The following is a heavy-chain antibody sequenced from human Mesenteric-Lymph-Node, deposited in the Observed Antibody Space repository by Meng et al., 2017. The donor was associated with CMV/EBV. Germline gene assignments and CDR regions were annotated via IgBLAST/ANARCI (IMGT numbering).Heavy chain of an antibody. CDR2: INDSGAT. J-gene: IGHJ4*02. Sequence: SETLSLTCTVYGGSFSDYYFNWIRQPPGKGLEWVGEINDSGATNDNPSLKSRVTISVDTSKNQFSLKLSSVTAADTAVYYCARTYSGYDDYWGQGTLVTVSS. D-gene: IGHD5-12*01. CDR3: ARTYSGYDDY. CDR1: GGSFSDYY. V-gene: IGHV4-34*01.